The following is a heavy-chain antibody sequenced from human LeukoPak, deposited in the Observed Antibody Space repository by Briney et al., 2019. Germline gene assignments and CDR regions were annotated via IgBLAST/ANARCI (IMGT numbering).Heavy chain of an antibody. D-gene: IGHD6-6*01. Sequence: GGSLRLSCAASGFTFSSYWMNWVRQAPGKGLEWVSYISSSRTTIYYADSVKGRFTISRDNAKNSLYLQMNSLRGEDTAVYYCAKGHSVYDAFDIWGQGTMVTVSS. CDR2: ISSSRTTI. CDR3: AKGHSVYDAFDI. J-gene: IGHJ3*02. V-gene: IGHV3-48*03. CDR1: GFTFSSYW.